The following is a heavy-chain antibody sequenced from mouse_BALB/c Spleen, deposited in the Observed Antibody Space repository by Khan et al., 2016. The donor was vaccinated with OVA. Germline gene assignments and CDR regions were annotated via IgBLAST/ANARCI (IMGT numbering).Heavy chain of an antibody. V-gene: IGHV5-12-2*01. CDR3: VSSSTTEYDYGMDY. CDR1: GFAFSNYT. Sequence: EVKLEESGGGLVQPGGSLKLSCVASGFAFSNYTMSWIRQTPEKRLEWVAFISHGGSRIYYPDTLKGRFTSSRDNDKNTLYLQMSILKSEATAMYYCVSSSTTEYDYGMDYWGQGTSVTVSS. CDR2: ISHGGSRI. D-gene: IGHD1-1*01. J-gene: IGHJ4*01.